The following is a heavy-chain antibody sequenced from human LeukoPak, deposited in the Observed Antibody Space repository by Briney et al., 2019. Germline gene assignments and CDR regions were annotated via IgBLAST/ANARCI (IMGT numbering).Heavy chain of an antibody. CDR1: GYTFTSYD. Sequence: ASVKVSCKASGYTFTSYDINWVRQATGQGLEWMGWMNPNSGNTGYAQKFQGRVTMTRNTSISTAYMELSSLRSEDTAVYYCARDQEQWLPPDLSYNWFDPWGQGTLVTVSS. V-gene: IGHV1-8*01. CDR3: ARDQEQWLPPDLSYNWFDP. J-gene: IGHJ5*02. D-gene: IGHD6-19*01. CDR2: MNPNSGNT.